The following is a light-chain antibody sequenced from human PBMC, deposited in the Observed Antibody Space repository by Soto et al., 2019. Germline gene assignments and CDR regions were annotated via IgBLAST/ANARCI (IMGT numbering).Light chain of an antibody. CDR2: DVN. J-gene: IGLJ1*01. CDR1: SSDFGGYIF. V-gene: IGLV2-8*01. Sequence: QSVLTQPPSASGSPGQSVTISCTGTSSDFGGYIFVSWYQQHPGKAPKLMIYDVNKRPSGVPDRFSGSKSDNTASLTVSGLQAEDEADYYCVSYAGGTYVFGTGTKVTVL. CDR3: VSYAGGTYV.